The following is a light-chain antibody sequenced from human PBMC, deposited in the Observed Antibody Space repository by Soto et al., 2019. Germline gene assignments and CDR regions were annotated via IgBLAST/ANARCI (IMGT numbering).Light chain of an antibody. CDR2: DVN. J-gene: IGLJ1*01. CDR1: SSNVGGYNF. CDR3: SSYTSSSTYV. V-gene: IGLV2-14*03. Sequence: PGEAVTLQYTETSSNVGGYNFVSWYQQHPGKAPKLMIYDVNNWPSGVSNRCSGSKSGNTASLTISGLQAEDEADYYCSSYTSSSTYVFGTGTKVTVL.